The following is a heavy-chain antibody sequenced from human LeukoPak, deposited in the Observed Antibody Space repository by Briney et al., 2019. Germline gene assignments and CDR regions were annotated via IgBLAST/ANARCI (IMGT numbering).Heavy chain of an antibody. D-gene: IGHD6-19*01. CDR2: ISTYNDNT. J-gene: IGHJ4*02. V-gene: IGHV1-18*01. Sequence: ASVKVSCKASGYTFTSYGLSWVRQAPGQGLEWMGWISTYNDNTHYAQKFQGRVTMTTDTSTNTAYMELRSLRSDDTAVYYCAVSSGWYYFDYWGQGTLVTVSS. CDR1: GYTFTSYG. CDR3: AVSSGWYYFDY.